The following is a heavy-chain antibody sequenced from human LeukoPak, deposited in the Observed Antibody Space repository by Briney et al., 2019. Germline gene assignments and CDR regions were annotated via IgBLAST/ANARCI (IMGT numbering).Heavy chain of an antibody. D-gene: IGHD5-24*01. J-gene: IGHJ4*02. V-gene: IGHV3-23*01. CDR3: ARDRADGYTNYGDD. CDR1: GFTFNIYA. CDR2: IRGSGDIT. Sequence: PGGSLRLSCAASGFTFNIYAMTWVRQAPGRGLEWVSTIRGSGDITYYADSVKGRFIISRDNSKNTLYLQMNSLRAEDTGMYYCARDRADGYTNYGDDWGQGTLVTVSS.